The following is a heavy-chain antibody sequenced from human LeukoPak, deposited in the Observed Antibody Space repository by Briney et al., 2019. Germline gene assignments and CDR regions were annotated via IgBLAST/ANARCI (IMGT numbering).Heavy chain of an antibody. V-gene: IGHV5-51*01. Sequence: GESLKISCKGSGYSFTSYWIGWVRQVPGKGLEWMGIIYPGDSDTRYSPSFQGQVTISADKSISTAYLQWSSLKASDTAMYYCARGSIVGATKNYFDYWGQGTLVTVSS. D-gene: IGHD1-26*01. CDR3: ARGSIVGATKNYFDY. CDR1: GYSFTSYW. J-gene: IGHJ4*02. CDR2: IYPGDSDT.